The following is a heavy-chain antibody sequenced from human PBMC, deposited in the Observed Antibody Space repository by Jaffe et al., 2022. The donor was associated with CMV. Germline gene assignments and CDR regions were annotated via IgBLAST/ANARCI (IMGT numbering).Heavy chain of an antibody. D-gene: IGHD4-17*01. CDR1: GGTFSSYA. CDR3: ARGRGGYGDYLYFDY. Sequence: QVQLVQSGAEVKKPGSSVKVSCKASGGTFSSYAISWVRQAPGQGLEWMGRIIPILGIANYAQKFQGRVTITADKSTSTAYMELSSLRSEDTAVYYCARGRGGYGDYLYFDYWGQGTLVTVSS. CDR2: IIPILGIA. J-gene: IGHJ4*02. V-gene: IGHV1-69*09.